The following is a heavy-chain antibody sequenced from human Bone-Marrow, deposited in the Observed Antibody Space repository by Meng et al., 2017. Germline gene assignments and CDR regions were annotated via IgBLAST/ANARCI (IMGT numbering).Heavy chain of an antibody. CDR2: IWYDGSNK. CDR3: ARAFMADGMDV. J-gene: IGHJ6*02. V-gene: IGHV3-33*01. Sequence: GGSLRLSCAASGFTFSSYGMHWVRQAPGKGLEWVAVIWYDGSNKYYADSVKGRFTISRDNSKNTLYLQMNSLRAEDTAVYYCARAFMADGMDVWGQGTTVTVSS. D-gene: IGHD3-10*01. CDR1: GFTFSSYG.